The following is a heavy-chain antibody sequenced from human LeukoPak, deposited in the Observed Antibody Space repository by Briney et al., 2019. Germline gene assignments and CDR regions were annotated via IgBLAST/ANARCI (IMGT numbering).Heavy chain of an antibody. J-gene: IGHJ6*02. CDR2: ISAYNGNT. D-gene: IGHD3-3*01. Sequence: ASVKVSCKASGYTFTSYGISWVRQAPGQGREWMGWISAYNGNTNYAQKLQGRVTMTTDTSPSTAYMELRSLRSDDTAVYYCARAPEDRFWSGYYGSHTYYGMDVWGQGTTVTVSS. CDR1: GYTFTSYG. CDR3: ARAPEDRFWSGYYGSHTYYGMDV. V-gene: IGHV1-18*01.